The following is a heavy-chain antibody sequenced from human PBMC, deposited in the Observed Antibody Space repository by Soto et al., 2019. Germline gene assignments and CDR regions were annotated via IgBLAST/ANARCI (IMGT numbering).Heavy chain of an antibody. CDR1: GGSISSGDYY. D-gene: IGHD3-3*01. V-gene: IGHV4-30-4*01. Sequence: PSETLSLTCTVSGGSISSGDYYWSWIRQPPGKGLEWIGYIYYSGSTYYNPSLKSRVTISVDTSKNQFSLKLSSVTAADTAVYYCARVAPDRFLEWFSYGMDVWGQGTTVTVSS. CDR3: ARVAPDRFLEWFSYGMDV. J-gene: IGHJ6*02. CDR2: IYYSGST.